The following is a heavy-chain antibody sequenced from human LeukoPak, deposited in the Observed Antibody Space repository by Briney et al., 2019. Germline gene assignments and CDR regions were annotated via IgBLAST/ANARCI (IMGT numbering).Heavy chain of an antibody. CDR1: GGSISSSSYY. Sequence: ASETLSLTCTVSGGSISSSSYYWGWIRQPPGKGLERIGSIFYSGSTYYNPSLESRVTISVDTSKNQFSLKLSSVTAADTAVYYCARQFYYDSGGSHYWGQGTLVTVSS. V-gene: IGHV4-39*01. J-gene: IGHJ4*02. D-gene: IGHD3-22*01. CDR3: ARQFYYDSGGSHY. CDR2: IFYSGST.